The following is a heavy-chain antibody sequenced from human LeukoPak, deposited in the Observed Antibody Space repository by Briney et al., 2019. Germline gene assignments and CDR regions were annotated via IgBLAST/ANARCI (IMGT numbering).Heavy chain of an antibody. D-gene: IGHD4-4*01. J-gene: IGHJ4*02. V-gene: IGHV5-51*01. Sequence: GESLKISCKGSGYNFTRYWIGWVRQMPGKGLEWMGIIYPDDSDTTYSPSFQGQVTISADKSISTAYLQWSSLKASDTAMYYCARPASGYSNTSPFDYWGQGTLVTVSS. CDR2: IYPDDSDT. CDR3: ARPASGYSNTSPFDY. CDR1: GYNFTRYW.